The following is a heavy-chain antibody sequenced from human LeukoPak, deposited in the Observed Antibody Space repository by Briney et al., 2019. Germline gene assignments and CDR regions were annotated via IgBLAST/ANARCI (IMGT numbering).Heavy chain of an antibody. CDR3: ASVSSSRTYYFDY. CDR2: INPNSGGT. D-gene: IGHD6-13*01. V-gene: IGHV1-2*02. CDR1: GYTFTGYY. J-gene: IGHJ4*02. Sequence: ASVKVSCKASGYTFTGYYMHWVRQAPGQGLEWMGWINPNSGGTNYAQKFQGRVTMTRDTSISTAYMELSRLRSDDTAVYYCASVSSSRTYYFDYWGQGTLVTVSS.